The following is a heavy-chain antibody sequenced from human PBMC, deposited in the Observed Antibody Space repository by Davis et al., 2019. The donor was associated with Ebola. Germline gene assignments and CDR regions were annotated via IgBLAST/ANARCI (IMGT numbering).Heavy chain of an antibody. J-gene: IGHJ4*02. Sequence: SGPTLVKPTQTLTLTCTFSGFSLSTSGVGVGWIRQPPGKALEWLALIYWNDDKRYSPSLKSRLTITKDTSKNQVVLTMTNMDPVDTATYYCARTYGDFRGTLRSYYFDYWGQGTLVTVSS. CDR1: GFSLSTSGVG. D-gene: IGHD4-17*01. V-gene: IGHV2-5*01. CDR2: IYWNDDK. CDR3: ARTYGDFRGTLRSYYFDY.